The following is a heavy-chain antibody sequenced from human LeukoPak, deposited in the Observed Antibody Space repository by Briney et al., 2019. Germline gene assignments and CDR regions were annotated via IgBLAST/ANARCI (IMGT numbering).Heavy chain of an antibody. Sequence: PGGSLRLFCAAPGFTVISNYMSWVRQAPGKGLEWVSVIYSGGSTYYADSVKGRFTISRDNSKNTLYLQMNSLRAEDTAVYYCASGSGSYRTPYSYMYVWGTRSSVTVSS. CDR1: GFTVISNY. J-gene: IGHJ6*03. V-gene: IGHV3-53*01. D-gene: IGHD3-10*01. CDR3: ASGSGSYRTPYSYMYV. CDR2: IYSGGST.